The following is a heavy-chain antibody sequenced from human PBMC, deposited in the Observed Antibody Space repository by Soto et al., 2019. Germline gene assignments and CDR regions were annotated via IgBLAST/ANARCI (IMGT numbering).Heavy chain of an antibody. CDR1: GGSFSGYY. J-gene: IGHJ4*02. CDR2: INHSGST. V-gene: IGHV4-34*01. CDR3: ARIVGDTLFDY. D-gene: IGHD1-26*01. Sequence: SETLSLTCAVYGGSFSGYYWSWIRQPPWKGLEWIGEINHSGSTNYNPSLKSRVNISVDTSKNQFSLKLSSVTAADTAVYYCARIVGDTLFDYSGQRTLVAVSP.